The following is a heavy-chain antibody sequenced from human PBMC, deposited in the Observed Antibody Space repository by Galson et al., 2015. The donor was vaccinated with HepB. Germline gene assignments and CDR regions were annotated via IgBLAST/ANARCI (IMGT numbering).Heavy chain of an antibody. CDR2: ISAYNGNT. V-gene: IGHV1-18*04. CDR3: VRQDGLQYDIWSAYSSGYFDY. CDR1: GFIFTSYG. J-gene: IGHJ4*02. Sequence: SVKVSCKASGFIFTSYGISWVRQAPGQGLEWMGWISAYNGNTNYEQKFQDRVIMTTDTSTSTAYMEVRSLRSDDTAIYYCVRQDGLQYDIWSAYSSGYFDYWGQGTLVTVSS. D-gene: IGHD3-3*01.